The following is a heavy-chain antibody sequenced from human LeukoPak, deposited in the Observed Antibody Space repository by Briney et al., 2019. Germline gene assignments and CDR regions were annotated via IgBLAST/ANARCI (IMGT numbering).Heavy chain of an antibody. D-gene: IGHD4-17*01. V-gene: IGHV3-53*01. CDR2: IYSGGST. Sequence: GGSLRLSCAASGVTLSSYAMSWARQAPGKGLEWVSVIYSGGSTYYADSVKGRFTISRDNSKNTLYLQMNSLRAEDTAVYYCATSTVTLYYFDYWGQGTLVTVSS. J-gene: IGHJ4*02. CDR3: ATSTVTLYYFDY. CDR1: GVTLSSYA.